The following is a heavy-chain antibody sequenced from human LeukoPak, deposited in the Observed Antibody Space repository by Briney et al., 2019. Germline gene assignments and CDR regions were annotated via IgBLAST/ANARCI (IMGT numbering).Heavy chain of an antibody. CDR1: GFTFRSYE. Sequence: GGSLRLSCAASGFTFRSYEMNWVRQAPGKGLEWVGFIRSKAYGGTTEYAASVKGRFTISRDDSKSIAYLQMNSLKTEDTAVYYCTRDPYYNIVATLTPFDPWGQGTLVTVSS. D-gene: IGHD5-12*01. CDR2: IRSKAYGGTT. J-gene: IGHJ5*02. CDR3: TRDPYYNIVATLTPFDP. V-gene: IGHV3-49*04.